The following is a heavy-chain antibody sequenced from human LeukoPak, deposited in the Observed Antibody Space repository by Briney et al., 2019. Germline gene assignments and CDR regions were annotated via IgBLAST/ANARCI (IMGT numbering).Heavy chain of an antibody. J-gene: IGHJ4*02. Sequence: GGSLRLSCAASGFTFSSYEFNWVRQAPGKGLEWVSYISSSGRTIFYADSVKGRFTISRDNAKNSLYLQMNSLRAEDTAVYYCAREAGPSGIWGQGTLVTVSS. CDR2: ISSSGRTI. CDR1: GFTFSSYE. CDR3: AREAGPSGI. D-gene: IGHD3-10*01. V-gene: IGHV3-48*03.